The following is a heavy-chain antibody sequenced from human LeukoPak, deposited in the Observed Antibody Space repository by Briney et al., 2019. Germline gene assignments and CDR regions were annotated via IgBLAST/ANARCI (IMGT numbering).Heavy chain of an antibody. CDR3: AGDSFDAFDI. CDR1: GGFFSGYY. CDR2: INHSGST. Sequence: PSETLSLTCAVYGGFFSGYYWSWIRQPPGKGLEWIGEINHSGSTNYNPSLKSRVTISVDTSKNQFSLKLSSVTAADTAVYYCAGDSFDAFDIWGQGTMVTVSS. V-gene: IGHV4-34*01. D-gene: IGHD2-15*01. J-gene: IGHJ3*02.